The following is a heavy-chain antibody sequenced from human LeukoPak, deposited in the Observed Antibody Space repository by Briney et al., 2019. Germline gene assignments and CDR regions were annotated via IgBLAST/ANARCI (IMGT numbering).Heavy chain of an antibody. CDR3: AKYYDSSGYYLSYFDY. CDR1: GFTFSSYA. V-gene: IGHV3-23*01. Sequence: GGSLRLSCAASGFTFSSYAMSWVRQAPGKGLEWVSAISGSGGSTYYADSVKGRFTISRDNSKNTLYLQMNSQRAEDTAVYYCAKYYDSSGYYLSYFDYWGQGTLVTVSS. J-gene: IGHJ4*02. CDR2: ISGSGGST. D-gene: IGHD3-22*01.